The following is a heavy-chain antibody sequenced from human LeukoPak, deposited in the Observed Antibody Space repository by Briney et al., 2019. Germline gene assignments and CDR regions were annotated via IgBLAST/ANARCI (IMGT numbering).Heavy chain of an antibody. D-gene: IGHD6-19*01. J-gene: IGHJ4*02. CDR1: GFTFSSYS. Sequence: GGSLRLSCAAYGFTFSSYSMNWVRQAPGKGLEWVSSISSSSSYIYYADSVKGRFTISRDNAKNSLYLQMNSLRAEDTAVYYCARDPLYSSGWYAFDYWGQGTLVTVSS. CDR2: ISSSSSYI. CDR3: ARDPLYSSGWYAFDY. V-gene: IGHV3-21*01.